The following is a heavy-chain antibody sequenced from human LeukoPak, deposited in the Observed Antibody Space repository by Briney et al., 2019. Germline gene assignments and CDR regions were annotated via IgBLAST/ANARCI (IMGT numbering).Heavy chain of an antibody. CDR3: ARDLDYYGSGSYDY. J-gene: IGHJ4*02. D-gene: IGHD3-10*01. CDR1: GFTFSSYG. Sequence: GRSLRLSCAASGFTFSSYGMHWVRQAPGKGLEWVAVISYDGSNKYYADSVKGRFTISRDNSKNTLYLQMNSLRAEDTAVYYCARDLDYYGSGSYDYWGQGTLVTVSS. CDR2: ISYDGSNK. V-gene: IGHV3-30*03.